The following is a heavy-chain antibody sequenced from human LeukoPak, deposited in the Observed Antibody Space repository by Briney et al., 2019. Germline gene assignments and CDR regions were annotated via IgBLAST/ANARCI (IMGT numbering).Heavy chain of an antibody. V-gene: IGHV1-69*05. D-gene: IGHD3-22*01. CDR3: ASASPDSSGYYR. CDR2: IIPIFGTA. Sequence: ASVKLSCKASGGTFSSYAISWVRQAPGQGLEWMGVIIPIFGTANYAQKFQGRVTITTDKSTSTAYMDLTSLRSEDTAVYYCASASPDSSGYYRWGQGTLVTVSS. CDR1: GGTFSSYA. J-gene: IGHJ4*02.